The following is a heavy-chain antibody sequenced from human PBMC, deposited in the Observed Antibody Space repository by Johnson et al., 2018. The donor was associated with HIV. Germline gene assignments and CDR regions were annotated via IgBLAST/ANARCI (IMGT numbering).Heavy chain of an antibody. Sequence: GSIIYYADFVRGRFTISRDSAKNSLYLQMNSLRAEDTAVYYCATPRIPTDRAFDIWGQGTMVTVSS. CDR2: GSII. CDR3: ATPRIPTDRAFDI. J-gene: IGHJ3*02. V-gene: IGHV3-11*01. D-gene: IGHD2/OR15-2a*01.